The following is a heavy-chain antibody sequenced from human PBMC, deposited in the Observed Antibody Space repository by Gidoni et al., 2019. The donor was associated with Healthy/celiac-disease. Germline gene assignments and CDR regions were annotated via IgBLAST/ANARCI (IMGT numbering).Heavy chain of an antibody. CDR1: GGTFSSSA. Sequence: QVQLVQSGAEVKKPGSSVKVSCKASGGTFSSSAISWVRQAPGQGLEWMGGIIPIFGTANYAQKFQGRVTITADKSTSTAYMELSSLRSEDTAVYYCARVDPNDIAAAGTDYYYYYMDVWGKGTTVTVSS. J-gene: IGHJ6*03. CDR2: IIPIFGTA. D-gene: IGHD6-13*01. V-gene: IGHV1-69*06. CDR3: ARVDPNDIAAAGTDYYYYYMDV.